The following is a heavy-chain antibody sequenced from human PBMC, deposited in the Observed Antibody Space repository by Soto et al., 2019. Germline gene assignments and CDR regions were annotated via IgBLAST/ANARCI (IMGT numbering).Heavy chain of an antibody. CDR1: GFTFSTYT. J-gene: IGHJ4*02. Sequence: PGGSLRLSCAASGFTFSTYTMNWVRQAPGKGLECVSSIYSTSTYIYYTDSVKGQFSISRDNARNSLYLQMNSLRAEDTAVYYCARDHYFGSGSYGLDYWGPGTLVTVSS. CDR3: ARDHYFGSGSYGLDY. V-gene: IGHV3-21*01. D-gene: IGHD3-10*01. CDR2: IYSTSTYI.